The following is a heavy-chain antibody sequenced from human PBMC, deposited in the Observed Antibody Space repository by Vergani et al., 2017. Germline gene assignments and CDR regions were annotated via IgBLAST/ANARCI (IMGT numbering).Heavy chain of an antibody. CDR2: IYHSGST. J-gene: IGHJ3*02. CDR1: GYSISSGYY. CDR3: ARNWGSFRAFDI. D-gene: IGHD7-27*01. V-gene: IGHV4-38-2*01. Sequence: QVQLQESGPGLVKPSETLSLTCAVSGYSISSGYYWGWIRQPPGKGLEWIGSIYHSGSTYYNPSLKSRVTISVDTSKNQFSLKLSSVTAADTAVYYCARNWGSFRAFDIWGQGTMVTVSS.